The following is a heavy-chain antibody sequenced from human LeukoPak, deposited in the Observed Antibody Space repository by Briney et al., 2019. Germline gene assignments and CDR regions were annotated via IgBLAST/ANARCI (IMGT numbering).Heavy chain of an antibody. CDR2: IYTSGST. CDR1: GGSISSGSYY. V-gene: IGHV4-61*02. Sequence: PSQTLSLTCTVPGGSISSGSYYWSWIRQPAGKGLEWIGRIYTSGSTNYNPSLKSRVTISVDTSKNQFSLKLSSVTAADTAVYYCARVNRFLEWSNDYWGQGTLVTVSS. J-gene: IGHJ4*02. CDR3: ARVNRFLEWSNDY. D-gene: IGHD3-3*01.